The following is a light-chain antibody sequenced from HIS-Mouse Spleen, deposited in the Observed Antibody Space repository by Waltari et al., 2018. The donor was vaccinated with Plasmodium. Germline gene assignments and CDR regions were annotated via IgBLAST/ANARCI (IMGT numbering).Light chain of an antibody. CDR3: SSYAGSNNLV. J-gene: IGLJ2*01. Sequence: QSALTQPPSASGSPGQSVTISCTGTSSDVGGYHYVSWYQQHPGKAPKLMIYEGSKRPSGGPDRVSGSKSGNTASLTVSGLQAEDEADYYCSSYAGSNNLVFGGGTKLTVL. CDR1: SSDVGGYHY. CDR2: EGS. V-gene: IGLV2-8*01.